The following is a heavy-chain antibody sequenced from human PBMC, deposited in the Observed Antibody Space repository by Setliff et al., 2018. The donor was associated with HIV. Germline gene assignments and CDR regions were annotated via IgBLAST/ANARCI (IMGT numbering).Heavy chain of an antibody. D-gene: IGHD3-10*01. CDR3: ARKVGITTYYYSSGSIKGALDV. CDR1: GYAFTTYD. J-gene: IGHJ6*04. Sequence: ASVKVSCKASGYAFTTYDINWVRQATGQGLEWMGWMNPKTGNTVYERKFQGRVTLTRDTSIDTAYMELSSLRSEDTAVYYCARKVGITTYYYSSGSIKGALDVWGKGTKVTVSS. V-gene: IGHV1-8*01. CDR2: MNPKTGNT.